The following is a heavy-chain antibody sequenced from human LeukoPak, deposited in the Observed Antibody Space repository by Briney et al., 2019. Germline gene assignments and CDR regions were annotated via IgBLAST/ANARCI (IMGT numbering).Heavy chain of an antibody. Sequence: ASVKVSCKASGYTFTGYYMHWVRQAPGQGLEWMGWINPNSGGTNYAQKFQGRVTMTRDTSISTAYMELSRLRSDDTAVYYCAKGVDSYGYGYFDYWGQGTLVTVSS. CDR3: AKGVDSYGYGYFDY. D-gene: IGHD5-18*01. CDR1: GYTFTGYY. V-gene: IGHV1-2*02. J-gene: IGHJ4*02. CDR2: INPNSGGT.